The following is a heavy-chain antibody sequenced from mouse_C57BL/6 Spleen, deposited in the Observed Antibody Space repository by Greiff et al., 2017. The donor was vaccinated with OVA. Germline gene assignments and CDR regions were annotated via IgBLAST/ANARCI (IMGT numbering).Heavy chain of an antibody. V-gene: IGHV5-12*01. J-gene: IGHJ4*01. D-gene: IGHD1-1*02. CDR2: ISNGGGST. Sequence: EVQLVESGGGLVQPGGSLKLSCAASGFTFSDYYMYWVRQTPEKRLEWVAYISNGGGSTYYPDTVKGRFTISRDNAKNTLYLQMSRLKSEDTAMYYCARHGITMGDYAMDYWGQGTSVTVSS. CDR1: GFTFSDYY. CDR3: ARHGITMGDYAMDY.